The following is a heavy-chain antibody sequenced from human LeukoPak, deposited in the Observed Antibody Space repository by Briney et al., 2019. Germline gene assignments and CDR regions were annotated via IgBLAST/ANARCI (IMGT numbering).Heavy chain of an antibody. V-gene: IGHV5-51*01. J-gene: IGHJ4*02. D-gene: IGHD6-19*01. CDR3: VRQFDSGWYGSFDY. CDR1: GYSFSNYW. CDR2: IYPGDSDT. Sequence: AESLKISCNGSGYSFSNYWIGWVRQMPGKGLESMGIIYPGDSDTRYSPSFQGQVTISADKSISTAYLQWTSLKASDTAMYYCVRQFDSGWYGSFDYWGQGTLVTVSS.